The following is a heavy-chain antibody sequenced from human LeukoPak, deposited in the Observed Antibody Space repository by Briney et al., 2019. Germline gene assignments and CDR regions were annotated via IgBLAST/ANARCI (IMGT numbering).Heavy chain of an antibody. CDR2: GST. CDR3: ARAGSGYSFDY. Sequence: GSTSYNPSLKSRVTISVDTSKNQFSLRLCSVTAADTAVYYCARAGSGYSFDYWGQGTLVTVSS. D-gene: IGHD3-10*01. V-gene: IGHV4-4*09. J-gene: IGHJ4*02.